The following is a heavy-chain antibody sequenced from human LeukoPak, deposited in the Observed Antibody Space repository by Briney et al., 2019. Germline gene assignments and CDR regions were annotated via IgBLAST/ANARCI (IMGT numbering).Heavy chain of an antibody. V-gene: IGHV1-2*02. D-gene: IGHD3-22*01. CDR3: ARVLAKRDSSGYYYGT. CDR1: GYTFTGYY. CDR2: INPNSGGT. Sequence: GASVKVSCKASGYTFTGYYMHWVRQAPGQGLEWMGWINPNSGGTNYAQKFQGRVTMTRDTSISTAYMELSRLRSGDTAVYYCARVLAKRDSSGYYYGTWGQGTLVTVSS. J-gene: IGHJ5*02.